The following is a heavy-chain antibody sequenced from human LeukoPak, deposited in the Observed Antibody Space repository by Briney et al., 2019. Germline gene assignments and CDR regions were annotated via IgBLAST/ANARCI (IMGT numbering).Heavy chain of an antibody. CDR3: AGSGDDYYDSSGYSDY. D-gene: IGHD3-22*01. V-gene: IGHV1-18*01. CDR1: GYTFTSYG. Sequence: ASVKVSCKASGYTFTSYGISWVRQAPGQGLEWMGWISAYNGNTNYAQKLQGRVTMTTDTSTSTAYMELRSLRSDDTAVYYCAGSGDDYYDSSGYSDYWGQGTLVTVSS. J-gene: IGHJ4*02. CDR2: ISAYNGNT.